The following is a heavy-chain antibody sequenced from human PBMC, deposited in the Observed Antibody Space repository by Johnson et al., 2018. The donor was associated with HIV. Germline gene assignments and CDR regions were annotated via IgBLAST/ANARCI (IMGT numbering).Heavy chain of an antibody. Sequence: MQLVESGGGVVQPGRSLRLSCAASGFTFSSYAMHWVRQAPAKGLQWVAVISYDGSDKYHADSVKGRFTISRDNSKNTVLLQMNSLRVEDTAVYYCARGGHCGGDCAGAKQALDIWGQGTRVTVSS. J-gene: IGHJ3*02. CDR1: GFTFSSYA. CDR2: ISYDGSDK. V-gene: IGHV3-30*14. D-gene: IGHD2-21*01. CDR3: ARGGHCGGDCAGAKQALDI.